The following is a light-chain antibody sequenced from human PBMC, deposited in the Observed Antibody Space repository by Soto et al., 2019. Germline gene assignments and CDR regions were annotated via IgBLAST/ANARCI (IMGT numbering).Light chain of an antibody. CDR1: QSVSGW. V-gene: IGKV1-5*03. CDR3: QQYNTYST. CDR2: KAS. J-gene: IGKJ1*01. Sequence: DVQLAQSPCFLSASVGDRVTITCRASQSVSGWLAWYQQKPGKAPKLLIYKASSLETGVPSRFSGSGSGTEFTLTISSLQPDDFATYYCQQYNTYSTFGQGTKVDI.